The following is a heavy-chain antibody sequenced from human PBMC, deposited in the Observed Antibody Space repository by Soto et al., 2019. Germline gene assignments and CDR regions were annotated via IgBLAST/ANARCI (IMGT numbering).Heavy chain of an antibody. Sequence: LRLSFAACGFTFRSYSINWVRQAQGKGLEWVSSISSSSSYIYYADSVKGRFTISRDNAKNSLYLQMNSLRAEDTAVYYCARDPGGGLWFGRYYGMDVWGQGTTVTVSS. V-gene: IGHV3-21*01. J-gene: IGHJ6*02. CDR3: ARDPGGGLWFGRYYGMDV. CDR1: GFTFRSYS. D-gene: IGHD3-10*01. CDR2: ISSSSSYI.